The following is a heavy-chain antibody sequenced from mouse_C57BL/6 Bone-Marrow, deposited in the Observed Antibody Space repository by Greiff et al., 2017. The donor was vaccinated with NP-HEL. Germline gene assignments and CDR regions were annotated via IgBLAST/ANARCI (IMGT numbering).Heavy chain of an antibody. J-gene: IGHJ1*03. Sequence: DVQLQESGGGLVKPGGSLKLSCAASGFTFSDYGMHWVRQAPEKGLEWVAYISSGSSTIYYADTVKGRFTISRDNAKNTLFLQMTSLRSEDTAMYYCARGTTVVPRRPDWYFDVWGTGTTVTVSS. D-gene: IGHD1-1*01. CDR3: ARGTTVVPRRPDWYFDV. CDR1: GFTFSDYG. CDR2: ISSGSSTI. V-gene: IGHV5-17*01.